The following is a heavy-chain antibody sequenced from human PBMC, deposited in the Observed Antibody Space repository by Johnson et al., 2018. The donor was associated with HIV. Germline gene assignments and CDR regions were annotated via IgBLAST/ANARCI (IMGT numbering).Heavy chain of an antibody. J-gene: IGHJ3*02. CDR3: ARGSLMTQWLRGDDAFDI. D-gene: IGHD6-19*01. V-gene: IGHV3-30*03. Sequence: QVQLVESGGGVVQPGRSLRLSCAASGFTFSSYGMHWVRQAPGKGLEWVAVISYDGSNKYYADSVKGRFTISRDNSKNTLYLQMNSLRAEDTAVYYCARGSLMTQWLRGDDAFDIWGQGQWSPSLQ. CDR2: ISYDGSNK. CDR1: GFTFSSYG.